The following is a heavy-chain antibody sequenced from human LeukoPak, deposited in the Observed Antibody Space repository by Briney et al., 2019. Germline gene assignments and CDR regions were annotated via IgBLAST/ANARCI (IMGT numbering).Heavy chain of an antibody. CDR2: INHSGST. V-gene: IGHV4-34*01. CDR1: GGSFSGYY. CDR3: ARVCSGGSRYYYYYYMDV. Sequence: SETLSLTCAVYGGSFSGYYWSWIRQPPGKGLEWIGEINHSGSTNYNPSLKSRVTISVDTSKNQFSLKLSSVTAADTAVYYCARVCSGGSRYYYYYYMDVWGKGTTVTVSS. J-gene: IGHJ6*03. D-gene: IGHD2-15*01.